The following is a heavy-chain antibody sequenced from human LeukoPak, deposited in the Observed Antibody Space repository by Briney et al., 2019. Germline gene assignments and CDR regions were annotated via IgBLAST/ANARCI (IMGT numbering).Heavy chain of an antibody. CDR2: IYTSGST. V-gene: IGHV4-4*07. Sequence: SETLSLTCTGPGGSISSYYWSWIRQPAGKGLEWIGRIYTSGSTNYNPSLKSRVTMSVDTTKNQFSLKLSSVTAADTAVYYCARLYDYVWGSYRHNWFDPWGQGTLVTVSS. CDR3: ARLYDYVWGSYRHNWFDP. CDR1: GGSISSYY. J-gene: IGHJ5*02. D-gene: IGHD3-16*02.